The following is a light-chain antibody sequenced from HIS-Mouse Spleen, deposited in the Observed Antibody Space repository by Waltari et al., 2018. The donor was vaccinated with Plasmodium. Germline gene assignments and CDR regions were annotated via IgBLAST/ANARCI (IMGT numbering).Light chain of an antibody. Sequence: AIRITQSPSSFSASTGDRVTITCRASQGISSYLAWYKQKPGKAPKLLIYAASTLQSGVPSRFSGSGSGTDFTLTISCLQSEDFATYYCQQYYSYPFTFGPGTKVDIK. CDR3: QQYYSYPFT. CDR2: AAS. V-gene: IGKV1-8*01. J-gene: IGKJ3*01. CDR1: QGISSY.